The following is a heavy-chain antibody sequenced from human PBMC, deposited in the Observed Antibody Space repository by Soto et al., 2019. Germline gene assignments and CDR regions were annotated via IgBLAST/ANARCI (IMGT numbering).Heavy chain of an antibody. J-gene: IGHJ6*02. D-gene: IGHD2-15*01. CDR3: VGEVGDTGYCSGGSCSNFHYGMDV. CDR2: ISSSSSYI. Sequence: GGSLRLSCAASGFTFSSYSMNWVRQAPGKGLEWVSSISSSSSYIYYADSVKGRFTISRDNAENSLYLQMNSLRAEDTAVYYCVGEVGDTGYCSGGSCSNFHYGMDVWGQGTTVTVSS. V-gene: IGHV3-21*01. CDR1: GFTFSSYS.